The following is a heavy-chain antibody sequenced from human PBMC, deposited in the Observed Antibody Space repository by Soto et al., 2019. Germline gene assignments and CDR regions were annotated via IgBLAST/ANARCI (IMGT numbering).Heavy chain of an antibody. CDR3: AREDDGGDRDYYGLDV. V-gene: IGHV4-30-4*08. J-gene: IGHJ6*02. D-gene: IGHD2-21*02. Sequence: SETLSLTCTVSGGSISYEYYHWTWIRQSPGQGLEWIGYIHYSGSIIYNPSFKSRVTISVDTSKNQFSLQLSSVTAADTAVYFCAREDDGGDRDYYGLDVWGQGTTVTVSS. CDR1: GGSISYEYYH. CDR2: IHYSGSI.